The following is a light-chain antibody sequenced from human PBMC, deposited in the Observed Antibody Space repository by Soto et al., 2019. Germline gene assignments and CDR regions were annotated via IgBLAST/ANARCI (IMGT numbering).Light chain of an antibody. V-gene: IGLV2-18*02. J-gene: IGLJ1*01. CDR3: SSYTSSSTYV. CDR1: SSDVGSYNR. Sequence: LNQPASVYGSPGQSVAISCTGTSSDVGSYNRVSWYQQPPGTAPKVMIYEVSNRPSGVPDRFSGSKSGNTASLTISGLQAEDEADYYCSSYTSSSTYVFGTGTKVTVL. CDR2: EVS.